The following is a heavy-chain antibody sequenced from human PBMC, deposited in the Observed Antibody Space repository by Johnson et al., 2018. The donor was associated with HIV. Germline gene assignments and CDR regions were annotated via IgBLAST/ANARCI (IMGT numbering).Heavy chain of an antibody. J-gene: IGHJ3*01. D-gene: IGHD3-16*02. CDR2: ISYDGSNK. V-gene: IGHV3-30*04. CDR1: GFTFSSYA. CDR3: ARDVLSDLSLQGAFDV. Sequence: QVQLVESGGGVVQPGRSLRLSCAASGFTFSSYAMHWVRQAPGKGLEWVAVISYDGSNKYYADSVKGRVTISRDSAKNSLYLQMNSLRAEDTALYYCARDVLSDLSLQGAFDVWGQGTVVTVST.